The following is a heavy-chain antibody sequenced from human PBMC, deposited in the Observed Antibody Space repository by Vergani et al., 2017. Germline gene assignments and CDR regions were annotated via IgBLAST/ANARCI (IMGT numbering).Heavy chain of an antibody. CDR1: GYTSTSYG. CDR2: TSAYNGNT. V-gene: IGHV1-18*01. Sequence: QVQLVQSGAEVKKPGASVKASCKASGYTSTSYGISWVRQAPGQGFEWMGWTSAYNGNTNYAQKLQGRVTMTTDTSTSTAYMGLGSLRSDDTAVYYCARASIAVAGTWFDPWGQGTLVTVSS. J-gene: IGHJ5*02. CDR3: ARASIAVAGTWFDP. D-gene: IGHD6-19*01.